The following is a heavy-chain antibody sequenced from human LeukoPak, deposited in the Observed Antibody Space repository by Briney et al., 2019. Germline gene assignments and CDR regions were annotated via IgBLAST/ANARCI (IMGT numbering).Heavy chain of an antibody. Sequence: PGGSLRLSCAASGFTFSSYWMSWVRQAPGTGLEWVANIKQDGSEKYYVDSVKGRFTISRDNAKNSLYLQMNSLRAEDTAVYYCARDSDNGNYRTPPDYWGQGPLVTVSS. CDR1: GFTFSSYW. D-gene: IGHD1-7*01. J-gene: IGHJ4*02. CDR2: IKQDGSEK. CDR3: ARDSDNGNYRTPPDY. V-gene: IGHV3-7*01.